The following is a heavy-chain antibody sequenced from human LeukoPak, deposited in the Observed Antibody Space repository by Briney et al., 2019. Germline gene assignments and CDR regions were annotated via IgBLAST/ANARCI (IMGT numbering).Heavy chain of an antibody. D-gene: IGHD3-10*01. Sequence: GGSLRLSCAASGFTFSSYSMNWVRQAPGKGLEWVSSISSSSSYIYYADSVKGRFTISRDNAKNSLYLQMNSLRAEDTAVYYCARVGGVRGPKNYWGQGTLVTVSS. CDR2: ISSSSSYI. CDR3: ARVGGVRGPKNY. CDR1: GFTFSSYS. J-gene: IGHJ4*02. V-gene: IGHV3-21*01.